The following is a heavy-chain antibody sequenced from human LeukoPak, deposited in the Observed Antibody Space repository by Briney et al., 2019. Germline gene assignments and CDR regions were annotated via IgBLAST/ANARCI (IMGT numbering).Heavy chain of an antibody. D-gene: IGHD3-22*01. CDR1: GGSISSYY. CDR3: ARVIPEYYYDSSGFDY. Sequence: SETLSLTCTVSGGSISSYYWSWIRQPPGKGLEWIGYIYYSGSTNYNPSLESRVTISVDTSKNQFSLKLSSVTAADTAVYYCARVIPEYYYDSSGFDYWGQGALVTVTS. CDR2: IYYSGST. V-gene: IGHV4-59*01. J-gene: IGHJ4*02.